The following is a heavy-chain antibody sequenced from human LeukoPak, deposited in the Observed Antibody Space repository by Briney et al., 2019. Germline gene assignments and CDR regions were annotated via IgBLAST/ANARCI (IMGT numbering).Heavy chain of an antibody. CDR2: IYTSEST. D-gene: IGHD3-10*01. Sequence: SETLSLTCTVSGGSISSYYWSWIRQPAGKGLEWIGRIYTSESTNYNPSLKSRVTMSVDTSRNQFSLKLSSVTAADTAVYYCARALITMVRGVTSEWFDPWGQGTLVTVSS. CDR3: ARALITMVRGVTSEWFDP. J-gene: IGHJ5*02. V-gene: IGHV4-4*07. CDR1: GGSISSYY.